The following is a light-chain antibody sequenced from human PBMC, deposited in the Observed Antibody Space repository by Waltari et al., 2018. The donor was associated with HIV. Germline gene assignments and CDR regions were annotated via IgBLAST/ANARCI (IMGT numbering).Light chain of an antibody. V-gene: IGLV2-23*02. CDR2: DVS. Sequence: QSALTQPASVSGSPGQSITISCTGPSSDVGGSNYVSWYPQHPGKAPKLMIYDVSKRPSGVSNRFSGSKSGNTASLTISGLQAEDEADYYCCSYAGSSTWVFGGGTKLTVL. CDR3: CSYAGSSTWV. J-gene: IGLJ3*02. CDR1: SSDVGGSNY.